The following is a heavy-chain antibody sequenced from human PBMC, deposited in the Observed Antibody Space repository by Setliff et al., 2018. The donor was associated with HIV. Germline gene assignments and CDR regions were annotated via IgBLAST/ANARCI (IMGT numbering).Heavy chain of an antibody. CDR3: AKGAGFYGDYTFDY. V-gene: IGHV4-61*01. D-gene: IGHD4-17*01. CDR1: GGSISTSRHY. CDR2: IYSTGST. J-gene: IGHJ4*02. Sequence: ASETLSLTCTVSGGSISTSRHYWSWIRQSPGKAFEWIGYIYSTGSTNYNPSLQSRVSISMDASKNKFSLKVTSVTSADTAVYYCAKGAGFYGDYTFDYWGQGNLVTVSS.